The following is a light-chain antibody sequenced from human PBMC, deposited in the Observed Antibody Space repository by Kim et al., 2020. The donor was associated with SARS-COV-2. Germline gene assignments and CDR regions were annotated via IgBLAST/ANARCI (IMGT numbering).Light chain of an antibody. CDR1: QSVSSNY. J-gene: IGKJ5*01. V-gene: IGKV3-20*01. Sequence: PGERATLSCRASQSVSSNYLAWYQQKPGQAPRLLIYGASSRATGIPDRFSGSGSGTDFTLSISRLDPEDFAVYYCQQYGSSPPITFGQGTRLEIK. CDR3: QQYGSSPPIT. CDR2: GAS.